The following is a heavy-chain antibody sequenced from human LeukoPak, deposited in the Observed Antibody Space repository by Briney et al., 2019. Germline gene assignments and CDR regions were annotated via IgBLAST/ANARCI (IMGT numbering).Heavy chain of an antibody. Sequence: GASVNVSCKASGYTFTGYYMHWVRQAPGQGLAWMGWINPNSGGTNYAQKFQGRVTMTRDTSISTAYMELSRLRSDDTAVYYCARMVDWVAFDIWGQGTMVTVSS. D-gene: IGHD2-15*01. J-gene: IGHJ3*02. CDR3: ARMVDWVAFDI. V-gene: IGHV1-2*02. CDR1: GYTFTGYY. CDR2: INPNSGGT.